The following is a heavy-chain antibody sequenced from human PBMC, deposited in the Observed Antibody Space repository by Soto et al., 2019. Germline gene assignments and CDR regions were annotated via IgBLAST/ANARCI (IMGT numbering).Heavy chain of an antibody. CDR3: ARLGGYVSVGYYYLWDS. V-gene: IGHV4-39*01. CDR2: IHHSGST. J-gene: IGHJ4*02. CDR1: DGSMNSDSSY. Sequence: PSETLSLTCRVSDGSMNSDSSYWGWIRQPPGKGREWIGVIHHSGSTYHNLSLKGRVTMSVDAARNKFSLKLTSMTAADTAVYYCARLGGYVSVGYYYLWDSWGQGTRVTVSS. D-gene: IGHD3-22*01.